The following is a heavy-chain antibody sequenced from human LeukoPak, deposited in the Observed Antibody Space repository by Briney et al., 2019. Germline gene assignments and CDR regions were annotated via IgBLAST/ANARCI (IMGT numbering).Heavy chain of an antibody. CDR1: GFTFSDYY. CDR3: GSGYYFDY. CDR2: ISHSGSST. D-gene: IGHD3-22*01. Sequence: GGSLRLSCAASGFTFSDYYVSWIRQAPGKGLEWVSYISHSGSSTYYADSVKGRFTISRDNAKNSLYLQMKNLRAEDTAVYYCGSGYYFDYWGQGALVTVSS. V-gene: IGHV3-11*04. J-gene: IGHJ4*02.